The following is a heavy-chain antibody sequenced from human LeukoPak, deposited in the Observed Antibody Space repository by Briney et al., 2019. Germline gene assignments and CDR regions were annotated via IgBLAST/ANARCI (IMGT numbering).Heavy chain of an antibody. Sequence: SETLSLTCTVSGGSISSGGYYWSWIRQHPGKGLEWIGYIYYSGSAYYNPSLKSRVTISVDTSENQFSLKLSSVTAADAAVYYCARVNYGSATKEDYWGQGTLVTVSS. J-gene: IGHJ4*02. V-gene: IGHV4-31*03. CDR3: ARVNYGSATKEDY. D-gene: IGHD3-10*01. CDR1: GGSISSGGYY. CDR2: IYYSGSA.